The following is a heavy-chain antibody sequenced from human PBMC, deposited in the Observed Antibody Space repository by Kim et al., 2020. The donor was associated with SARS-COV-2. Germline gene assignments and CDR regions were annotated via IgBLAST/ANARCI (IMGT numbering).Heavy chain of an antibody. CDR3: ARQGDSSGFDFDY. D-gene: IGHD3-22*01. Sequence: NPSLNSRVTISVDTSKNQFSLKLSSVTAADTAVYYCARQGDSSGFDFDYWGQGTLVTVSS. V-gene: IGHV4-39*01. J-gene: IGHJ4*02.